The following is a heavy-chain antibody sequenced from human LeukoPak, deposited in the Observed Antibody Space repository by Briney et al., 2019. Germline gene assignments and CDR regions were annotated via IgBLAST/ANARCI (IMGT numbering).Heavy chain of an antibody. CDR2: ISAYNGNT. CDR1: GYTFTSYG. CDR3: ARVVDYGDYTHFDY. Sequence: ASVKVSCKAFGYTFTSYGISWVRQAPGQGLEWMGWISAYNGNTNYAQKLQGRVTMTTDTSTSTAYMELRSLRSDDTAVYYCARVVDYGDYTHFDYWGQGTLVTVSS. J-gene: IGHJ4*02. V-gene: IGHV1-18*01. D-gene: IGHD4-17*01.